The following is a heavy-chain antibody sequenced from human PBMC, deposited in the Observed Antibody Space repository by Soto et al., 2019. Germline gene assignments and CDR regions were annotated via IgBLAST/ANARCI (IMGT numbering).Heavy chain of an antibody. J-gene: IGHJ4*02. Sequence: QVQLVESGGGVVQPGRSLRLSCAASGFPFSSYGMHWVREAPGKGLEWVAVISYDGSNKYYADSVKGRFTISRDNSASTLYIQMTSLRPEDTALYYCVGGPYSFDYRGQATLVTVSP. CDR2: ISYDGSNK. V-gene: IGHV3-30*03. CDR1: GFPFSSYG. D-gene: IGHD3-10*01. CDR3: VGGPYSFDY.